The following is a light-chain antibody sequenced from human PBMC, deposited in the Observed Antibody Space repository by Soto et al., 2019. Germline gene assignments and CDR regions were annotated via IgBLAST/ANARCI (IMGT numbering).Light chain of an antibody. V-gene: IGKV3-15*01. CDR1: QTVTTD. CDR2: GAS. CDR3: HQYYTWPRT. Sequence: ERVMTQSQVTLSVSPGERATLSCRASQTVTTDLAWYQQKPGQAPRLVIHGASTRATDFPARFSGSGSGTEFTLTISSLQSEDIAVYYCHQYYTWPRTFGQGTKVDIK. J-gene: IGKJ1*01.